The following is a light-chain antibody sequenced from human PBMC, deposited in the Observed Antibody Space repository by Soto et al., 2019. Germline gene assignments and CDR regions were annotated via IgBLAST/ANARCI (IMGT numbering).Light chain of an antibody. Sequence: QSALTQPASVSGSPGQSITISCSGTSSDVGAHNLVSWYQQHPGRGPKLMIYAVSNRPSGVSNRFSGSKSGNTASLTVSGLQAEDEADYYCSSFAGSSNFPYVFGTGTKVTVL. V-gene: IGLV2-14*01. CDR1: SSDVGAHNL. CDR3: SSFAGSSNFPYV. J-gene: IGLJ1*01. CDR2: AVS.